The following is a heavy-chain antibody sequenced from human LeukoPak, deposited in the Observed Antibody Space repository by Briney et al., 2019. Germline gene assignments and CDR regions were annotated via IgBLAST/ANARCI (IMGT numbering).Heavy chain of an antibody. Sequence: TGGSLRLSCAASGFTFSSYGMHWVRQAPGKGLEWVAVISYDGSNKYYADSVKGRFTISRDNSKNTLYLQMNSLRAEDTAVYYCAKVESGYYINYYYYMDVWGKGTTVTVSS. CDR1: GFTFSSYG. CDR3: AKVESGYYINYYYYMDV. CDR2: ISYDGSNK. J-gene: IGHJ6*03. D-gene: IGHD3-3*01. V-gene: IGHV3-30*18.